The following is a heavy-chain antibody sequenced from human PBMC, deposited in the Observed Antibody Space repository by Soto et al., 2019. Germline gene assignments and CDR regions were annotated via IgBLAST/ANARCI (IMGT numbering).Heavy chain of an antibody. CDR3: AAGSSNYYYYGMDV. CDR2: IVVGSGNT. D-gene: IGHD6-13*01. J-gene: IGHJ6*02. Sequence: SVKVSCKASGFTFTSSAVQWVRQARGQRLEWIGWIVVGSGNTNYAQKFQERVTITRDMSTSTAYMELSSLRSEDTAVYYCAAGSSNYYYYGMDVWGQGTTVTVSS. CDR1: GFTFTSSA. V-gene: IGHV1-58*01.